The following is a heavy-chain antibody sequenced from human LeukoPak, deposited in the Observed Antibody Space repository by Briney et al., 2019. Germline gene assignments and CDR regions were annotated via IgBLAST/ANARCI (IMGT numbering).Heavy chain of an antibody. CDR1: GFTFSSYA. D-gene: IGHD2-2*01. V-gene: IGHV3-23*01. CDR3: AKDLPIVVAPAAILASEQLH. Sequence: GGSLRLSCAASGFTFSSYAMSWVRQAPGKGLEWVSAISGSGGSTYYADSVKGRFTISRDNSKNTLYLQMNSLRAEDTAVYYCAKDLPIVVAPAAILASEQLHWGQGTLVTVSS. J-gene: IGHJ4*02. CDR2: ISGSGGST.